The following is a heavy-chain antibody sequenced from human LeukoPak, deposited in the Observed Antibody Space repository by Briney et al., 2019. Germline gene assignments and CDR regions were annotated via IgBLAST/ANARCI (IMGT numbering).Heavy chain of an antibody. CDR3: AKDPVYHRPRYYMDV. CDR2: IRYDGSNK. V-gene: IGHV3-30*02. CDR1: GFTFSSYG. Sequence: GGALRLSCAASGFTFSSYGMHWVRQAPGKGLEWVAFIRYDGSNKYYADSVKGRFTISRDNSKNTLYLQMNSLRAEDTAVYYCAKDPVYHRPRYYMDVWGKGTTVTVSS. D-gene: IGHD2-8*01. J-gene: IGHJ6*03.